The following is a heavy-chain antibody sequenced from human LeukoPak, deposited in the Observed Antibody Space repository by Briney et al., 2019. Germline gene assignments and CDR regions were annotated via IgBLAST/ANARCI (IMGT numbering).Heavy chain of an antibody. Sequence: ASVKVSCKASGYTFTSYGISWVRQAPGQGLEWMGWISAYNGNTNYAQKLQGRVTMTTDTSTSTAYMELRSLRSDDTAVYYCARVSGRYDFWSGYFAFDIWGQGTMVTVSS. CDR2: ISAYNGNT. CDR1: GYTFTSYG. D-gene: IGHD3-3*01. J-gene: IGHJ3*02. V-gene: IGHV1-18*01. CDR3: ARVSGRYDFWSGYFAFDI.